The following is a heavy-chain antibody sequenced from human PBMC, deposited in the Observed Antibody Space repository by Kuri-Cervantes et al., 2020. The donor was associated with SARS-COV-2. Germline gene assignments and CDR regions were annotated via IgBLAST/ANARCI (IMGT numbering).Heavy chain of an antibody. CDR1: GGSISNYGYY. D-gene: IGHD3-22*01. V-gene: IGHV4-61*02. CDR2: IYASGGT. CDR3: ARAPGYYYDSSGYSQNWFDP. Sequence: LRLSCTVSGGSISNYGYYWSWIRQPAGKGLEWIGFIYASGGTSYNASLKSRVTISVDTSKNQFSLKLSSVTAADTAVYYCARAPGYYYDSSGYSQNWFDPWGQGTLVTVSS. J-gene: IGHJ5*02.